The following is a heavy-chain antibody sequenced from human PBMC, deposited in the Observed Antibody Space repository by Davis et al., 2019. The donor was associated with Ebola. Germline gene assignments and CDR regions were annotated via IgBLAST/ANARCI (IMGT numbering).Heavy chain of an antibody. Sequence: AASVKVSCKASGYTFTSYYMHWVRQAPGQGLEWMGIINPSGGSTSYAQKFQGRVTMTRDTSTSTVYMELRSLRSDDTAVYYCARDGIIPSRRYDFWSGYRFDYWGQGTLVTVSS. D-gene: IGHD3-3*01. CDR1: GYTFTSYY. V-gene: IGHV1-46*01. CDR3: ARDGIIPSRRYDFWSGYRFDY. CDR2: INPSGGST. J-gene: IGHJ4*02.